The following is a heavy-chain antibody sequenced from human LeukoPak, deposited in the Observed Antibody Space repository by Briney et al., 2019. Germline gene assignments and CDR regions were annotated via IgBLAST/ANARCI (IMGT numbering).Heavy chain of an antibody. CDR1: GRSISTYY. V-gene: IGHV4-59*01. Sequence: SETLSLTCTVIGRSISTYYWSLIRQPPGKGLEWIGYIYYSGSTNYNPSLKSRVIISVHRSKNQFSLNLSSVTAADTAVYYCARDPGIDAFDIWGQGTMVTVSS. CDR3: ARDPGIDAFDI. CDR2: IYYSGST. D-gene: IGHD1-20*01. J-gene: IGHJ3*02.